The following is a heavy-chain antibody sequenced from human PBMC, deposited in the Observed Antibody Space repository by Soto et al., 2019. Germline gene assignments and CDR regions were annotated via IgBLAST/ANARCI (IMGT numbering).Heavy chain of an antibody. J-gene: IGHJ3*02. V-gene: IGHV6-1*01. CDR2: TYYRWSKWDN. Sequence: QVQLQQSGPGLVKPSQTLSLTCAISGDNVFRNDVAGNWVRQSPSRGLECLGRTYYRWSKWDNDSAVSVKSRTTINLDTSKNELSLQLYSVTPEVSAVHYCARGRNAAFDIWGQGTLVIASS. CDR1: GDNVFRNDVA. D-gene: IGHD1-1*01. CDR3: ARGRNAAFDI.